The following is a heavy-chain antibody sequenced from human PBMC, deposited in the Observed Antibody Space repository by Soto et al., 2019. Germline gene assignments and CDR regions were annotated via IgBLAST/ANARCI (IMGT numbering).Heavy chain of an antibody. CDR3: AKDVGVYAYNDYGMDV. D-gene: IGHD2-8*01. V-gene: IGHV3-30*18. Sequence: GVSLRLSCVASSFTFSSFGMHWVRQAPGKGLECVAVISYDGSNKYYADSVKGRFTISRDNSKNTQYLQMNSLRAEDTAVYYCAKDVGVYAYNDYGMDVWGQGT. CDR2: ISYDGSNK. CDR1: SFTFSSFG. J-gene: IGHJ6*02.